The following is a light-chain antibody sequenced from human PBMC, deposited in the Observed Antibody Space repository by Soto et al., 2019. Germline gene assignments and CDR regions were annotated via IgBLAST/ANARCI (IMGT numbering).Light chain of an antibody. CDR2: AAS. J-gene: IGKJ3*01. V-gene: IGKV1-9*01. CDR3: QQLNSYS. CDR1: QGISSY. Sequence: IQLTQSPSSLSASVGDRVTITCRASQGISSYLAWYQQKPGKAPKLLIYAASTLQSGVPSRFSGSGSGTDFTLTITRLLPEHFATYYCQQLNSYSFGPGTKLDIK.